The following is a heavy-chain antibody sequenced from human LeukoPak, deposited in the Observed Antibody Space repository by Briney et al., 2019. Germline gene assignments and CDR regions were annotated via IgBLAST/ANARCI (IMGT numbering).Heavy chain of an antibody. CDR1: GFTFSRYE. V-gene: IGHV3-48*03. Sequence: GGSLRLSCAASGFTFSRYEMNWVRQAPGKGLGWGSYISSSGSTIYYADSVNGRVTNSRDNAKNSLYLQMNSLRAEDTAVYYCARDRLQLWFWGAFDIWGQGTMVTVSS. D-gene: IGHD5-18*01. CDR2: ISSSGSTI. J-gene: IGHJ3*02. CDR3: ARDRLQLWFWGAFDI.